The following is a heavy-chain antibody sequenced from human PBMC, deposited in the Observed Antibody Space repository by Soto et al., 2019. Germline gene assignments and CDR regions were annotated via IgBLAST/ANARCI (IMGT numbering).Heavy chain of an antibody. Sequence: QVQLVQSGGEEKKPGASVKVSCEASGYTFTAYAIHWLRQAPGQRLEWMAWINPGNGNTKYSQKFLGRVSSTRDTSASTAYLELGSLRSEDTAVYYCARSAISPYGGLIGPFDYWGQGNLVTVSS. CDR1: GYTFTAYA. D-gene: IGHD3-16*02. CDR2: INPGNGNT. CDR3: ARSAISPYGGLIGPFDY. V-gene: IGHV1-3*05. J-gene: IGHJ4*02.